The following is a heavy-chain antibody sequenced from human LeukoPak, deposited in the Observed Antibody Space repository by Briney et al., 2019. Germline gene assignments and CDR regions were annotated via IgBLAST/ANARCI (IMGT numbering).Heavy chain of an antibody. CDR3: AKATYYYDSSGSRTPYYFDY. J-gene: IGHJ4*02. CDR2: ISGSGGST. CDR1: GFTFSSYA. D-gene: IGHD3-22*01. V-gene: IGHV3-23*01. Sequence: GGSLRLSCAASGFTFSSYAMSWVRQAPGKGLEWVSAISGSGGSTYYADSVKGRFTISRNNSKNTLYLQMNSLRAEDTAVYYCAKATYYYDSSGSRTPYYFDYWGQGTLVTVSS.